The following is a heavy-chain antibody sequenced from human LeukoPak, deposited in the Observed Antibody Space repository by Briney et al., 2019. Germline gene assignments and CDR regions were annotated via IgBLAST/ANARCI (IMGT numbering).Heavy chain of an antibody. CDR2: ISYDGSNK. V-gene: IGHV3-30-3*01. J-gene: IGHJ6*02. Sequence: GGSLRLSCAASGFTFSNYAMHWVRQAPGKGLEWVAVISYDGSNKYYADSVKGRFTISRDNSKNTLYLQMNSLRAEDTAVYYCAREYYDSSGYAFYYGMDVWGQGTTVTVSS. CDR3: AREYYDSSGYAFYYGMDV. CDR1: GFTFSNYA. D-gene: IGHD3-22*01.